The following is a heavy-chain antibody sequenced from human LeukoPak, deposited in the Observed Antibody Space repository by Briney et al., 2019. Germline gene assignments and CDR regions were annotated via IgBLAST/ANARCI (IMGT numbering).Heavy chain of an antibody. CDR2: IYYSGST. CDR1: GGSVSSGSYY. CDR3: ARVASGYDVFDV. D-gene: IGHD3-3*01. V-gene: IGHV4-61*01. Sequence: RATETLSLTCTVSGGSVSSGSYYWSWIRQPPGKGLEWIGYIYYSGSTNYTPSLKSRVTISVDTSKNQFSLKLSSVTAADTAVFYCARVASGYDVFDVWGQGTMVTVSS. J-gene: IGHJ3*01.